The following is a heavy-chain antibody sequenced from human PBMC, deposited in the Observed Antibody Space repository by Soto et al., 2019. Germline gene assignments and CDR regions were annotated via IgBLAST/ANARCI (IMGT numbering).Heavy chain of an antibody. Sequence: VQLVESGGGVVQPGRSLRLSCAASGFTFSIYAMNWVRQAPGKGLEWVAFISFDGSKTYYADSVKGRFTISRDNSRNTEYLQMNNLRPGDAAVYHCANLLNVAAAGTPHYYGVDVWGQGTTVTVS. CDR1: GFTFSIYA. D-gene: IGHD6-13*01. CDR2: ISFDGSKT. V-gene: IGHV3-30-3*01. CDR3: ANLLNVAAAGTPHYYGVDV. J-gene: IGHJ6*02.